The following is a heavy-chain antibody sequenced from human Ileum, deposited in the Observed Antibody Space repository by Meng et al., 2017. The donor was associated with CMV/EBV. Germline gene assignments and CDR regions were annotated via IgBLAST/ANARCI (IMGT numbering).Heavy chain of an antibody. J-gene: IGHJ4*02. Sequence: QLQLEASCPGRVKPSESLSLTCSVSGGSTTDYWSWLRQLPGKGLEWIGYISSTVTTYYNPSLKSRLTVSLDTSKSQFSLMLTSVTAADTAVYYCARDMLIRWFYYWGQGTLVTVSS. D-gene: IGHD2-8*01. V-gene: IGHV4-39*07. CDR3: ARDMLIRWFYY. CDR2: ISSTVTT. CDR1: GGSTTDY.